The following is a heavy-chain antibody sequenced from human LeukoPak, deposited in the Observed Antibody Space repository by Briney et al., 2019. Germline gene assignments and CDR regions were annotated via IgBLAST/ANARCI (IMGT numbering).Heavy chain of an antibody. Sequence: SETLSLTCTVSGGSISSYYWSWIRQPPGKRLEWIGYIYYTGSTNYNPSLKSRVTISVDTSKNQFSLKLSSVTAADTAVYYCARLVGSSSYYFDYWGQGILVTVSS. D-gene: IGHD6-13*01. V-gene: IGHV4-59*01. J-gene: IGHJ4*02. CDR1: GGSISSYY. CDR3: ARLVGSSSYYFDY. CDR2: IYYTGST.